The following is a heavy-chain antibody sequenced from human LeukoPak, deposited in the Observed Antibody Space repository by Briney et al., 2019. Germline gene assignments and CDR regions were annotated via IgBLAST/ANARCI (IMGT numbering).Heavy chain of an antibody. Sequence: TSETLSLTCTVSGGSISSYYWSWIRQPAGKGLEWIGRIYTSGSTNYNPSLKSRVTISVDKSKNQFSLKLSSVTAADTAVYYCARAKSGSYARDYYYYMDVWGKGTTVTVSS. CDR2: IYTSGST. CDR1: GGSISSYY. CDR3: ARAKSGSYARDYYYYMDV. D-gene: IGHD1-26*01. J-gene: IGHJ6*03. V-gene: IGHV4-4*07.